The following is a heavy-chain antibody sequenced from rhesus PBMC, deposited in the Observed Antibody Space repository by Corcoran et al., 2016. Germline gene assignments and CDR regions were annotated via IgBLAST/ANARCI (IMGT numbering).Heavy chain of an antibody. J-gene: IGHJ4*01. CDR1: GFTFSSDG. D-gene: IGHD5-24*01. CDR3: ANGGSGYTRGFDY. Sequence: EVQLVESGGGLVQPGGSLRLSCAASGFTFSSDGMSWVRQAPGKGLEGVLYICYGGANKYSADYVKGRFTIARDNSKNTLSLQMDSLRAEDTAVYYCANGGSGYTRGFDYWGQGVLVTVSS. CDR2: ICYGGANK. V-gene: IGHV3S5*01.